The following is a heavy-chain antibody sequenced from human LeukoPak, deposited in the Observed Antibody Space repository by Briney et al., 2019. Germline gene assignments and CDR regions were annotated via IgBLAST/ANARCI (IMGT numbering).Heavy chain of an antibody. CDR2: ISYDGSNK. J-gene: IGHJ5*02. D-gene: IGHD2-2*01. CDR1: GFTFTSYG. Sequence: GGSLRLSCVASGFTFTSYGMHWVRQAPGKGLEWVAVISYDGSNKYYADSVKGRFTISRDNSKNTLYLQMNSLRAEDTAVYYCASWGGCSSTSCSNWFDPWGQGTLVTVSS. CDR3: ASWGGCSSTSCSNWFDP. V-gene: IGHV3-30*19.